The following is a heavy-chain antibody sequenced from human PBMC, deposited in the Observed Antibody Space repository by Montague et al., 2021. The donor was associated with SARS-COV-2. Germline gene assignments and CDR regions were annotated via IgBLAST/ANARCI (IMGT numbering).Heavy chain of an antibody. CDR3: ARDVPYYYGSGSYTPFDY. D-gene: IGHD3-10*01. Sequence: SLRLSCAASGFTFSDYYMSWIRQAPGKGLEWVSCISSSTSYTNYADSVKGRFTISRDNAKNSLYLQMNSLRAEDTAVYYCARDVPYYYGSGSYTPFDYWGQGTLVTVSS. CDR1: GFTFSDYY. J-gene: IGHJ4*02. V-gene: IGHV3-11*05. CDR2: ISSSTSYT.